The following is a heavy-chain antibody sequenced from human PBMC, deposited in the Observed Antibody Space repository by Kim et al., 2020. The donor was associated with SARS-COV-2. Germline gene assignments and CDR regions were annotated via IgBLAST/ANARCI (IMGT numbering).Heavy chain of an antibody. CDR2: IKGGGTTI. J-gene: IGHJ4*02. Sequence: GGSLRLSCVASGFTFNSDSMNWVRQAPGKGLEWVSHIKGGGTTIYYADSVKGRFTISRDNAKNSLYLQMNSLRDDDTAVYYCARSRGGYNVFDYWGQGT. CDR3: ARSRGGYNVFDY. V-gene: IGHV3-48*02. CDR1: GFTFNSDS. D-gene: IGHD2-15*01.